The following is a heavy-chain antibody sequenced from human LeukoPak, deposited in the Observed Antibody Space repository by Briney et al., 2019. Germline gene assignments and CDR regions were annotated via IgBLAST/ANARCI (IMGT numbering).Heavy chain of an antibody. V-gene: IGHV3-21*04. D-gene: IGHD2-15*01. CDR2: ISSSSSYI. Sequence: GGSLRLSRAASGFTFSSYSMNWVRQAPGKGLEWVSSISSSSSYIYYADSVKGRFTISRDNAKNSLYLQMISLRAQDTAVYYCARGARAATGYYYYYMDVWGKGTTVTVSS. J-gene: IGHJ6*03. CDR1: GFTFSSYS. CDR3: ARGARAATGYYYYYMDV.